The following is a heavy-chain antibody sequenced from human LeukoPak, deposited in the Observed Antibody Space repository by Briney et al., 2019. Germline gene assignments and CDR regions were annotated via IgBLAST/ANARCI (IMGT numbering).Heavy chain of an antibody. V-gene: IGHV4-61*01. CDR2: IYYSGIT. Sequence: SETLSLTCTVSGGSVSSGSYYWSWIRQPPGKGLEWIGYIYYSGITNYNPSLKSRVTISVDTSRKQFSLKLSSVTAADTAVYYCARVSVDDYFDYWGQGTLVTVSS. D-gene: IGHD6-19*01. J-gene: IGHJ4*02. CDR3: ARVSVDDYFDY. CDR1: GGSVSSGSYY.